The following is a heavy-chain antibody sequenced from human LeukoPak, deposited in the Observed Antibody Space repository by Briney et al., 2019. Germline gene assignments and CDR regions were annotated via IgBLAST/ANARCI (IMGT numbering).Heavy chain of an antibody. J-gene: IGHJ4*02. CDR3: ARGVLARGSSGWYFDY. Sequence: GGSLRLSCAASRFTFSSYAMHWVRQAPGKGLEYVSASSSNGGSTYYANSVKGRFTISRDNSKNTLYLQMGSLRAEDMAVYYCARGVLARGSSGWYFDYWGQGTLVTVSS. D-gene: IGHD6-19*01. CDR1: RFTFSSYA. CDR2: SSSNGGST. V-gene: IGHV3-64*01.